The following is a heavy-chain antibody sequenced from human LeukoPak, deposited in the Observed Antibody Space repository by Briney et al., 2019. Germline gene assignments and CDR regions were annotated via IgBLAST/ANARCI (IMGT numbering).Heavy chain of an antibody. V-gene: IGHV3-30-3*02. CDR1: GFTFSSYA. D-gene: IGHD4-23*01. CDR3: AKRSDYGGNWNYFDY. Sequence: GGSLRLSCAASGFTFSSYAIHWVSQAPGKGLEWVAVISYDGSTKYYADSVKGRFTISRDNSKNTLYLQMNSLRAEDTAVYYCAKRSDYGGNWNYFDYWGQGTLVTVSS. CDR2: ISYDGSTK. J-gene: IGHJ4*02.